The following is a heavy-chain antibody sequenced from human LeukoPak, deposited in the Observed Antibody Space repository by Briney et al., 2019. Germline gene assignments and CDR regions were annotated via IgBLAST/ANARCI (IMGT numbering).Heavy chain of an antibody. Sequence: SETLSLTCTVSGGSISSGSYYWSWIRQHPGKGLEWIGYIYYSGSTYYNPSLKSRVTISVDTSKNQFSLKLSSVTAADTAVYYCARLEAFYYYYMDDWGKGTTVTVSS. CDR3: ARLEAFYYYYMDD. CDR2: IYYSGST. V-gene: IGHV4-31*03. J-gene: IGHJ6*03. CDR1: GGSISSGSYY.